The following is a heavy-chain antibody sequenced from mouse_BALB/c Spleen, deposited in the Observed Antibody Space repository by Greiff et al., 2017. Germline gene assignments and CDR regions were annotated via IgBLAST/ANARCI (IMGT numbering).Heavy chain of an antibody. Sequence: EVQLVESGPGLVKPSQSLSLTCSVTGYSITSGYYWNWIRQFPGNKLEWMGYISYDGSNNYNPSLKNRISITRDTSKNQFFLKLNSVTTEDTATYYCAKTPAPGTYWGQGTLVTVSA. V-gene: IGHV3-6*02. CDR3: AKTPAPGTY. CDR1: GYSITSGYY. J-gene: IGHJ3*01. CDR2: ISYDGSN.